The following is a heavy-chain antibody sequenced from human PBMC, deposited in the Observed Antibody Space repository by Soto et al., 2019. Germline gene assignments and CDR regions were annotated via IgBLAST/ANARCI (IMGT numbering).Heavy chain of an antibody. Sequence: SVKVSRKASGGTFSSYTMSWVRQAPGQGLEWMGGIIPIFGTTTYAHKFQGRVTITADESTSTVYMELSSLRGEDTAVYYCARGALNTLAYYYAMDVCGQETTVT. J-gene: IGHJ6*02. CDR3: ARGALNTLAYYYAMDV. D-gene: IGHD2-8*01. CDR2: IIPIFGTT. CDR1: GGTFSSYT. V-gene: IGHV1-69*13.